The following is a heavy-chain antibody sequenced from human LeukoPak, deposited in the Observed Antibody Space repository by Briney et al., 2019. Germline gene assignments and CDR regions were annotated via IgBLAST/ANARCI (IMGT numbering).Heavy chain of an antibody. CDR2: IYYSGST. V-gene: IGHV4-31*03. D-gene: IGHD2-21*02. Sequence: SETLSLTCTVSGGSISSGGYYWSWLRQHPGKGLEWIGYIYYSGSTYYNPSLKSRVTISVDTSKNQFSLKLSSVTAADTAVYYCARDFGDSRLMERAFDIWGQGTMVTVSS. J-gene: IGHJ3*02. CDR1: GGSISSGGYY. CDR3: ARDFGDSRLMERAFDI.